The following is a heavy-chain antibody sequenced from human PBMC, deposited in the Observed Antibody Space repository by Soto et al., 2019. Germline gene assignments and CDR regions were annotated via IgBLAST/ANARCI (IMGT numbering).Heavy chain of an antibody. CDR1: GYTFTSYG. V-gene: IGHV1-18*01. Sequence: QVQLVQSGAEVKKPGASVKVSCKASGYTFTSYGFSWVRQAPGQGLEWMGWINGYTGNTHYAQKFQGRVTMTTDTSTRTAYMEPWTLISDDTAVYYCARSWVTGKGGMDVWGQGTTVTVSS. CDR2: INGYTGNT. D-gene: IGHD3-16*01. J-gene: IGHJ6*02. CDR3: ARSWVTGKGGMDV.